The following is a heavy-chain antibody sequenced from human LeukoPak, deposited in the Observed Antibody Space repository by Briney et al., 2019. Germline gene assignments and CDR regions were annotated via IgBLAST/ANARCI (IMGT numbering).Heavy chain of an antibody. J-gene: IGHJ4*02. Sequence: GGSLRLSCAASGFTVSSSYMNWVRQAPGKGLEWVSLIYSGGGTYYADSVKGRFTISRDNSRNTLYLQMDSLRGEDTAVYYCANGPVSGSRRQTPTYWGQGALVTVSS. CDR3: ANGPVSGSRRQTPTY. D-gene: IGHD4-11*01. V-gene: IGHV3-66*01. CDR2: IYSGGGT. CDR1: GFTVSSSY.